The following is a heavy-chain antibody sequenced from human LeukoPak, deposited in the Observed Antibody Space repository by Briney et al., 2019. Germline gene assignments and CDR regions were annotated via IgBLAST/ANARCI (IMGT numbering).Heavy chain of an antibody. CDR1: GYTFTSYD. D-gene: IGHD6-13*01. J-gene: IGHJ6*02. Sequence: ASVKVSCKASGYTFTSYDINWVRQATGQGLEWMGWMNPDSGNTGYAQKFQGRVTMTRNTSISTAYMELSSLRSEDTAVYYCASSYSSYYYYYGMDVWGQGTTVTVSS. CDR3: ASSYSSYYYYYGMDV. CDR2: MNPDSGNT. V-gene: IGHV1-8*01.